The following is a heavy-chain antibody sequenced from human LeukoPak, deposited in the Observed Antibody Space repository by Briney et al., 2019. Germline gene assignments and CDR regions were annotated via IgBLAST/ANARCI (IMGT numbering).Heavy chain of an antibody. Sequence: SETLSLTCAVYGGSFSGYYWSWIRQPPGKGLEWIGEINHSGSTNYNPSLKSRVTISVDTSKNQFSLKLSSVTAADTAVYYCARARYEYCYYYYMDVWGKGTTVTVSS. CDR1: GGSFSGYY. J-gene: IGHJ6*03. D-gene: IGHD3-3*01. V-gene: IGHV4-34*01. CDR3: ARARYEYCYYYYMDV. CDR2: INHSGST.